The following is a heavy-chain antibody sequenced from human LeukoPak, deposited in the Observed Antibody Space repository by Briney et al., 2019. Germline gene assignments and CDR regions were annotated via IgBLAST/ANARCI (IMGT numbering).Heavy chain of an antibody. CDR3: AKWGHQGLEYLPRTKTPFDY. J-gene: IGHJ4*02. CDR2: ISGSGGGT. CDR1: GFTFSTYA. Sequence: PGGSLRLSCAASGFTFSTYAMSWVRQAAGKALEWVSLISGSGGGTYYADSVKGRFTISRDNSKNTLYLQLNSLRVEDTAVYYCAKWGHQGLEYLPRTKTPFDYWGQGTLVTVSS. V-gene: IGHV3-23*01. D-gene: IGHD3-3*01.